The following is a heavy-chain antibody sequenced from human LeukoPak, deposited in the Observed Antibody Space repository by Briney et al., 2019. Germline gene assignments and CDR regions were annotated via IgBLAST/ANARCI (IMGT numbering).Heavy chain of an antibody. V-gene: IGHV1-46*01. D-gene: IGHD4-17*01. Sequence: ASVKVSCKASGGTFSSYAISWVRQAPGQGLEWMGIINPSGGSTSYAQKFQGRVTMTRDTSTSTVYMELSSLRSEDTAVYYCARDRDYGDSPVDPWGQGTLVTVSS. CDR1: GGTFSSYA. J-gene: IGHJ5*02. CDR2: INPSGGST. CDR3: ARDRDYGDSPVDP.